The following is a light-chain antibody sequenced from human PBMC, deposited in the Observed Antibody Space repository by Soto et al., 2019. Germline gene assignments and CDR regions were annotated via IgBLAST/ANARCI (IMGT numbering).Light chain of an antibody. CDR2: GAS. J-gene: IGKJ2*01. Sequence: IVXTXSPGTLSXXPGXXXTLSCRASQXVXSSYLAWYQQKPGQAPRLLIYGASSRATGIPDRFSGSGSGXXFTLTISRLEPEDFAVYYCQQYGSSPGTFGQGTKLEIK. CDR3: QQYGSSPGT. CDR1: QXVXSSY. V-gene: IGKV3-20*01.